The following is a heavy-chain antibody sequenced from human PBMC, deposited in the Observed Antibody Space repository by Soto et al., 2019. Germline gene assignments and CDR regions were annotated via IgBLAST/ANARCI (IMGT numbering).Heavy chain of an antibody. J-gene: IGHJ5*02. D-gene: IGHD6-25*01. CDR3: VRDASSGYRGWWDP. CDR1: GYTFTSYG. V-gene: IGHV1-18*01. Sequence: QVQLVQSGTELKKPGASVMVSCKTSGYTFTSYGISWVRQAPGQGPEWMGLISPYNGDTIYARKFQGRVIVTADTATRTVYLELRRLRSDDTAVYYCVRDASSGYRGWWDPWGQGTLVTVSS. CDR2: ISPYNGDT.